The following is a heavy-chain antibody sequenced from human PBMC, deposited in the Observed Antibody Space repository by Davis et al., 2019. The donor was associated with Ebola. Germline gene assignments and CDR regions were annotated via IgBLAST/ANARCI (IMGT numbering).Heavy chain of an antibody. Sequence: GESLKISCAASGFTFSSYAMSWVRQAPGKGLEWVSAISGSGGSTYYADSVKGRFTISRDNSKNTLYLQMNSLRAEDTAVYYCASIVVVVAATGAFDIWGQGTMVTVSS. CDR3: ASIVVVVAATGAFDI. CDR2: ISGSGGST. V-gene: IGHV3-23*01. CDR1: GFTFSSYA. J-gene: IGHJ3*02. D-gene: IGHD2-15*01.